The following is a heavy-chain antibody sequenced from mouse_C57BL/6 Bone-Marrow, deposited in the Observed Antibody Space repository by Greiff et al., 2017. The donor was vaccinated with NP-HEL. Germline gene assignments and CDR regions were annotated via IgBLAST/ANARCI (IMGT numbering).Heavy chain of an antibody. V-gene: IGHV1-26*01. CDR2: INPNNGGT. J-gene: IGHJ3*01. CDR1: GYTFTDYY. CDR3: ARSRELFFAY. Sequence: VQLQQSGPELVKPGASVKISCKASGYTFTDYYMNWVKQSHGKSLEWIGDINPNNGGTSYNQKFKGKATLTVDKSSSTAYMELRSLTSEDSAVYYCARSRELFFAYWGQGTLVTVSA.